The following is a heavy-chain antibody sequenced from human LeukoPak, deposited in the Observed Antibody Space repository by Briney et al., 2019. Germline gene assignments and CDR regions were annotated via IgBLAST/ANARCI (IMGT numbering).Heavy chain of an antibody. CDR3: ARLGGNWNSPGRDY. V-gene: IGHV4-59*08. J-gene: IGHJ4*02. Sequence: PSETLSLTCSVSGGSINGYSWTWIRQPPGMRLEWVGHISYTGTTNYNPSLTTRVAFSVDTSKNQFSLKLTSVTAADTGMYFCARLGGNWNSPGRDYWGQGTLVTVSS. CDR1: GGSINGYS. D-gene: IGHD3-10*01. CDR2: ISYTGTT.